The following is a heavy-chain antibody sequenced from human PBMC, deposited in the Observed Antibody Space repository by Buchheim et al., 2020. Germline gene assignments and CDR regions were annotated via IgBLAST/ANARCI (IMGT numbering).Heavy chain of an antibody. CDR2: IVSDGTTT. J-gene: IGHJ4*02. D-gene: IGHD6-13*01. Sequence: EVQLVESGGGLVEPGGSLRLSCAASGFTFRSYWMHWVRQAPGKGLVWVSRIVSDGTTTSYAASVKGRFTIPRDKAKTTLYLQMNSLRAEDTAVYYCARSAAGTKDFWGQGTL. CDR1: GFTFRSYW. CDR3: ARSAAGTKDF. V-gene: IGHV3-74*01.